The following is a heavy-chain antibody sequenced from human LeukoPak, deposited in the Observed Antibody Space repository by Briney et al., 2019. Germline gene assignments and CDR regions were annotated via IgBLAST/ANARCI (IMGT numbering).Heavy chain of an antibody. J-gene: IGHJ4*02. CDR3: ANYGSVSYFAY. Sequence: PGRSLRLSCAASGFTFSNYGMHWVSQAPGKGLEWVALISYDGSNKYYADSVKGRFTISRDNSKNTLYLQMISLRAEDTAVYYCANYGSVSYFAYWGQGTLVTVSS. D-gene: IGHD3-10*01. V-gene: IGHV3-30*18. CDR2: ISYDGSNK. CDR1: GFTFSNYG.